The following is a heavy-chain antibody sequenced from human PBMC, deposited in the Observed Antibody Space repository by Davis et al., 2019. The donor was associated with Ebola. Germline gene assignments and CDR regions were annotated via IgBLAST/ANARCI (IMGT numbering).Heavy chain of an antibody. J-gene: IGHJ5*02. D-gene: IGHD3-10*01. V-gene: IGHV3-21*04. CDR3: ARDRAGITMVRGVNWFDP. Sequence: GESLKISCAASGFTFSTYSMNWVRQAPGKGLEWVSSISSSSSYIYYADSVKGRFTISRDNAKNSLYLQMNSLRAEDTAVYYCARDRAGITMVRGVNWFDPWGQGTLVTVSS. CDR1: GFTFSTYS. CDR2: ISSSSSYI.